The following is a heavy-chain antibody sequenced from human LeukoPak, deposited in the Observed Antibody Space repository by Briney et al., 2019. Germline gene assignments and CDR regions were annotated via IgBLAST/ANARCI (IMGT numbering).Heavy chain of an antibody. CDR2: IYYSGST. Sequence: PSETLSLTCTVSGGSISSSSYYWGWIRQPLGKGLERIGSIYYSGSTYYNPSLKSRVTISVDTSKNQFSLKLSSVTASDKAVYYCARRRNDSGDPAFDFWGQGTLVTVSS. J-gene: IGHJ4*02. V-gene: IGHV4-39*01. D-gene: IGHD4-17*01. CDR1: GGSISSSSYY. CDR3: ARRRNDSGDPAFDF.